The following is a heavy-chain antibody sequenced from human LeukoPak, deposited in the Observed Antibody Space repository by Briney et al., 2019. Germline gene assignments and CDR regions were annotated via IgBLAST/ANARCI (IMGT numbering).Heavy chain of an antibody. CDR1: GGSISSYY. V-gene: IGHV4-59*01. CDR2: IYYSGST. J-gene: IGHJ3*02. CDR3: ARGYCSSTSCYQDAFDI. Sequence: TSETLSLTCTVSGGSISSYYWSWIRQPPGKGLEWIGYIYYSGSTNYNPSLKSRVTISVDTSKNQFSLKLSSVTAADTAVYYCARGYCSSTSCYQDAFDIWGQGTMVTVSS. D-gene: IGHD2-2*01.